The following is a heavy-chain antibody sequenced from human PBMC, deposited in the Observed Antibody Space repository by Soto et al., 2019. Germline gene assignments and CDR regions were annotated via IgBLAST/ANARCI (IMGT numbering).Heavy chain of an antibody. CDR2: IWYDGSNK. CDR1: GFTFSSYG. CDR3: AREGTIFGVVYYYGMDV. D-gene: IGHD3-3*01. V-gene: IGHV3-33*01. Sequence: GGSLRLSCAASGFTFSSYGMHWVRQAPGKGLEWVAVIWYDGSNKYYADSVKGRFTISRDNSKNTLYLQMNSLGAEDTAVYYCAREGTIFGVVYYYGMDVWGQGTTVTVSS. J-gene: IGHJ6*02.